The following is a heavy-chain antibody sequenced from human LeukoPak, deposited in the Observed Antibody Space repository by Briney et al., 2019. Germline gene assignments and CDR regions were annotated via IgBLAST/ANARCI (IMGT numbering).Heavy chain of an antibody. J-gene: IGHJ6*04. CDR2: ISGSGGDT. Sequence: HPGGSLRLSCAASGFTFTDSYMTWVRQAPGKGLEWLSYISGSGGDTNYADSVKGRFTISRDNAKNSLYLQMNSLRAEDTAVYYCAELGITMIGGVWGKGTTVTISS. CDR3: AELGITMIGGV. D-gene: IGHD3-10*02. CDR1: GFTFTDSY. V-gene: IGHV3-11*06.